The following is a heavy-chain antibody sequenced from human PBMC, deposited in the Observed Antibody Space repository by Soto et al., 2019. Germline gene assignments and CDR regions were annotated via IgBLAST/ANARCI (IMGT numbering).Heavy chain of an antibody. V-gene: IGHV1-69*02. Sequence: QVQLVQSGAEVKKPGSSVKVSCKASGGTFSSYAINWVRQAPGQGLEWMGRIVPMFGIPNFAPKFQGRVTMTADRSTTTAYIELSSMRSEDKTVYYCATGPYTTSSGGYYYYYMDVWGKGTTVTVSS. CDR2: IVPMFGIP. D-gene: IGHD6-6*01. CDR3: ATGPYTTSSGGYYYYYMDV. J-gene: IGHJ6*03. CDR1: GGTFSSYA.